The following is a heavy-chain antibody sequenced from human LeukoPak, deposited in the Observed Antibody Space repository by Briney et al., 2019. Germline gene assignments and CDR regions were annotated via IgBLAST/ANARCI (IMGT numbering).Heavy chain of an antibody. CDR3: ARGIGYSSGWFDY. CDR1: GSTVSSNY. V-gene: IGHV3-53*01. CDR2: IYSGGST. D-gene: IGHD6-19*01. J-gene: IGHJ4*02. Sequence: GGSLRLSCAASGSTVSSNYMSWVRQAPGKGLEWVSVIYSGGSTYYADSVKGRFTISRDNTKNTLYLQMNSLRAEDTAVYYCARGIGYSSGWFDYWGQGTLVTVSS.